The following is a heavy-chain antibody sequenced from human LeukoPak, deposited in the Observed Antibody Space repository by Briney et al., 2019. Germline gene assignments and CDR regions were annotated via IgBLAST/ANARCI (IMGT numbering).Heavy chain of an antibody. Sequence: ASVKVSCKASGYTFTAYYIHWVRQAPGQGLEWMGWINPNSGGTNYAQKFQGRVTMTRDTSISTAYMELSRLRSEDTAVYYCARDRITMVRGVNNWFDPWGQGTLVTVSS. CDR1: GYTFTAYY. J-gene: IGHJ5*02. V-gene: IGHV1-2*02. CDR3: ARDRITMVRGVNNWFDP. D-gene: IGHD3-10*01. CDR2: INPNSGGT.